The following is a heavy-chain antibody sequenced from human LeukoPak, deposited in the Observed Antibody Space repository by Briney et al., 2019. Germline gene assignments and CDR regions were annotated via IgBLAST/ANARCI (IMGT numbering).Heavy chain of an antibody. CDR1: GYTFTSHG. V-gene: IGHV1-18*01. CDR2: ISAYNGNT. CDR3: ARVVTAAGGNWFDP. Sequence: GASVKVSCKASGYTFTSHGIGWVRQAPGQGLEWMGWISAYNGNTNYAQKLQGRVTMTTDTSTSTVYMELRSLRSDDTAVYYCARVVTAAGGNWFDPWGQGTLVTVSS. D-gene: IGHD2-21*02. J-gene: IGHJ5*02.